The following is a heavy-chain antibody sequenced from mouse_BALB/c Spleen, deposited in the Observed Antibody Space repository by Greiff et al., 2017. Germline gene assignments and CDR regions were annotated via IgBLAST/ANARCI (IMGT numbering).Heavy chain of an antibody. CDR3: ARHYGYAHAMDY. D-gene: IGHD2-2*01. V-gene: IGHV5-6-2*01. J-gene: IGHJ4*01. Sequence: EGNVVESGGGLVKLGGSLKLSCAASGFTFSSYYMSWVRQTPEKRLELVAAINSNGGSTYYPDTVKGRFTISRDNAKNTLYLQMSSLKSEDTALYYCARHYGYAHAMDYWGQGTSVTVSS. CDR1: GFTFSSYY. CDR2: INSNGGST.